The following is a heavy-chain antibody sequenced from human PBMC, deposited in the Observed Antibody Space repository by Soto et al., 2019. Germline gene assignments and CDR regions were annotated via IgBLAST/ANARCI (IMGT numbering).Heavy chain of an antibody. Sequence: EVQLLESGGGLVQPGGSLRLSCAASGFPFSSYAMSWVRQAPGKGLEWVSAISGSGGSTYYADSVKGRFTISRDNSKNTLCLKMNSLRAEDTAVYYCEKGSPILSYMDVWGKGTTVTVSS. V-gene: IGHV3-23*01. D-gene: IGHD2-21*01. J-gene: IGHJ6*03. CDR1: GFPFSSYA. CDR2: ISGSGGST. CDR3: EKGSPILSYMDV.